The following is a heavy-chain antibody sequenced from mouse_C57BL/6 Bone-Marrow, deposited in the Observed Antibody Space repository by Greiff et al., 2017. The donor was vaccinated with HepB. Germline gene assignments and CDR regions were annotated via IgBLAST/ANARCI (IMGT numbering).Heavy chain of an antibody. D-gene: IGHD1-1*01. J-gene: IGHJ4*01. Sequence: EVHLVESGGGLVKPGGSLKLSCAASGFTFSSYAMSWVRQTPEKRLEWVATISDGGSYTYYPDNVKGRFTISRDNAKNNLYLQMSHLKSEDTAMYYCARDCSSYRGDYWGQGTSVTVPS. CDR2: ISDGGSYT. CDR1: GFTFSSYA. V-gene: IGHV5-4*01. CDR3: ARDCSSYRGDY.